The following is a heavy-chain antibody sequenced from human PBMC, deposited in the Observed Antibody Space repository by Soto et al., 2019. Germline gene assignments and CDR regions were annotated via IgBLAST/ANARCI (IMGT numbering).Heavy chain of an antibody. V-gene: IGHV3-30*18. D-gene: IGHD1-1*01. J-gene: IGHJ6*02. Sequence: QVQLVESGGGVVQPGRSLRLSCAASGFTFSSYGMHWVRQAPVTGLEWVAVISYDGSNKYYADSVKGRFTISRDNSKNTLYLQMNSLRAEDTAVYYCAKDGSNDDPHYYYGMDGWGQGTTVTVAS. CDR2: ISYDGSNK. CDR1: GFTFSSYG. CDR3: AKDGSNDDPHYYYGMDG.